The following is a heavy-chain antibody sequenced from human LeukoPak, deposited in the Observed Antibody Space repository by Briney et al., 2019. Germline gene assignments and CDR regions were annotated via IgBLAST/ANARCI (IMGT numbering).Heavy chain of an antibody. CDR1: GGSFSGYY. CDR2: INHSGST. J-gene: IGHJ4*02. V-gene: IGHV4-34*01. Sequence: SGTLSLTCAVYGGSFSGYYWSWIRQPPGKGLEWIGEINHSGSTNYNPSLKSRVTISVDTSKNQFSLKLSSVTAADTAVYYCARISGRITMVRGVKVEDYWGQGTLVTVSS. CDR3: ARISGRITMVRGVKVEDY. D-gene: IGHD3-10*01.